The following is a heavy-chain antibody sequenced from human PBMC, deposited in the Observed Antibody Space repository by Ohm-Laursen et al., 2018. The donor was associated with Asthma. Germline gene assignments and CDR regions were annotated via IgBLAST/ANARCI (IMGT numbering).Heavy chain of an antibody. Sequence: SLRLSCAASGFTFSNYAMSWVRQAPGKGLEWVSDISGSDSSPWYADFVKGRFTISRDNSKNTLYLQMNSLRAEDTAVYYCAKGGSSSWYEMDVWGQGTTVTVSS. CDR2: ISGSDSSP. V-gene: IGHV3-23*01. CDR1: GFTFSNYA. D-gene: IGHD6-13*01. CDR3: AKGGSSSWYEMDV. J-gene: IGHJ6*02.